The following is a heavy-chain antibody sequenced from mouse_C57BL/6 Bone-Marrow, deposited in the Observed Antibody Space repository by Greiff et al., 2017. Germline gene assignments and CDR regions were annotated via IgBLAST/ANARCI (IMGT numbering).Heavy chain of an antibody. J-gene: IGHJ2*01. V-gene: IGHV1-54*01. CDR1: GYAFTNYL. D-gene: IGHD3-2*02. CDR2: INPGSGGT. CDR3: ARKAGYVDY. Sequence: VQLQQSGAELVRPGTSVKVSCKASGYAFTNYLIEWVKQRPGQGLEWIGVINPGSGGTNYNEKFKGKATLTADKSSSTAYMQLSSLTSEDSAVYFCARKAGYVDYWGQGTTLTVSS.